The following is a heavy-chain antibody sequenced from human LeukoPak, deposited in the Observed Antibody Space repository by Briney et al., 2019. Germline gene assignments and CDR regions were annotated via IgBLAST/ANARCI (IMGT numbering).Heavy chain of an antibody. CDR2: VYGSGGT. Sequence: SETLSLTCSVSGDSISRYYWNWIPQPAGQGLEWIGLVYGSGGTNYNPNLKSRVTMSVDRSKNQFSLKMTSVTAADTAFYYFARDVAGDWFDLWGRGTLVTVSS. J-gene: IGHJ5*02. D-gene: IGHD2-15*01. CDR3: ARDVAGDWFDL. CDR1: GDSISRYY. V-gene: IGHV4-4*07.